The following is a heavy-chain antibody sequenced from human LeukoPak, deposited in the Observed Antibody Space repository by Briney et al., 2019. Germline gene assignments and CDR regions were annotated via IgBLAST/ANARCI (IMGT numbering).Heavy chain of an antibody. CDR3: ARGAGYGMDV. Sequence: ASVKVSCKASGYTFTSYYMHWVRQAPGQGLEWMGIINPSGGSTSYAQKFQDRVTITADKSTSTAYMELSSLRSEDTAVYYCARGAGYGMDVWGQGTTVTVSS. J-gene: IGHJ6*02. CDR2: INPSGGST. V-gene: IGHV1-46*01. CDR1: GYTFTSYY. D-gene: IGHD3-16*01.